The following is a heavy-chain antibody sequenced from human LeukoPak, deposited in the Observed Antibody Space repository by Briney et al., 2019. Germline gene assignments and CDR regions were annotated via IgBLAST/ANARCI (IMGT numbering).Heavy chain of an antibody. D-gene: IGHD5-24*01. CDR3: AREIDRDDYNRFFDY. J-gene: IGHJ4*02. V-gene: IGHV1-3*01. CDR1: GNSFSTYT. CDR2: INAGNGNT. Sequence: ASVKVSCKASGNSFSTYTMNWVRQAPGQRLEWMGWINAGNGNTKYSQKFQGRVTITRDTSASIAYMEMRSLRSEDTAVYYCAREIDRDDYNRFFDYWGQGTLVTVSS.